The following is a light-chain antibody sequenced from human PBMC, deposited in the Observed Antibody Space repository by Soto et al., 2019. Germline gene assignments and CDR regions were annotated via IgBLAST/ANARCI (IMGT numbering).Light chain of an antibody. CDR2: AAS. CDR3: QQSYSTPWT. CDR1: QSISSY. J-gene: IGKJ1*01. Sequence: QRPQSPSSLSASVGDRVTITCRASQSISSYLNWYQQKPGKAPKLLIYAASSLQSGVPSRFSGSGSGTDFTLTISSLQPEDFATYYCQQSYSTPWTFGQGTKVDIK. V-gene: IGKV1-39*01.